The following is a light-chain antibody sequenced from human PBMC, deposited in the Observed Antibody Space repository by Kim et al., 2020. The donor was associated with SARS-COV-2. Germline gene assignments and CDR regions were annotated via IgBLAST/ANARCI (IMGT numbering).Light chain of an antibody. J-gene: IGKJ2*01. Sequence: PGDRATISCRASQRVRSNFLAWYQQKPGQAPRLLIYSVSSRARGVPDRFSASGSGADFTLTINRLEPEDFAVYYCHRYGGSPPHTFGQGTKLEI. CDR3: HRYGGSPPHT. CDR1: QRVRSNF. CDR2: SVS. V-gene: IGKV3-20*01.